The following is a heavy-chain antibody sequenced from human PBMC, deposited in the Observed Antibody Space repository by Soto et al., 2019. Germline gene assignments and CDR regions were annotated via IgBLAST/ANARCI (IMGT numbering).Heavy chain of an antibody. Sequence: GASVKVSCKASGYTFTSYAMHWVRQAPGQRLEWMGWINAGNGNTKYSQKFQGRVTITRDTSASTAYMELSSLRSEDTAVYYCARYSSGWTGPLGYWGQGTRVTVSS. V-gene: IGHV1-3*01. CDR1: GYTFTSYA. J-gene: IGHJ4*02. CDR3: ARYSSGWTGPLGY. D-gene: IGHD6-19*01. CDR2: INAGNGNT.